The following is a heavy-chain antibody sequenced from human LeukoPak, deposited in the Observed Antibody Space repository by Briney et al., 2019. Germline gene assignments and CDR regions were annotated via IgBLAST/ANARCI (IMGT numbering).Heavy chain of an antibody. CDR3: ARLRLTDIVVVPAAMGGGWFDP. V-gene: IGHV5-51*01. D-gene: IGHD2-2*01. CDR1: GYSFTSYW. CDR2: IYPGDSDT. Sequence: GESLKISRKGSGYSFTSYWIGWVRQMPGKGLEWMGIIYPGDSDTRYSPSFQGQVTISADKSISTAYLQWSSLKASDTAMYYCARLRLTDIVVVPAAMGGGWFDPWGQGTLVTVSS. J-gene: IGHJ5*02.